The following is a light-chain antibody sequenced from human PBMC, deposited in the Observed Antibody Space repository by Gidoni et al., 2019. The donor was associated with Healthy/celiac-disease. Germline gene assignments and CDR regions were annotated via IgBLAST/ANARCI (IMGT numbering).Light chain of an antibody. J-gene: IGKJ1*01. CDR2: GAS. V-gene: IGKV3-15*01. Sequence: EIVMTQSPATLSVSPGERATLSCRASQSVSSNLAWYQQKPGQAPRPLIYGASTRATGIPARCSGSGSGTEFTLTISSLQSEDFAVYYCQQYNNWPSWTFGQXTKVEIK. CDR1: QSVSSN. CDR3: QQYNNWPSWT.